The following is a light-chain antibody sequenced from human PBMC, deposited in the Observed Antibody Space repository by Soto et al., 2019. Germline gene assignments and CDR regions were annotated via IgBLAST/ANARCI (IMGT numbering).Light chain of an antibody. CDR3: QQYSSSPFT. CDR1: QSVTSSY. V-gene: IGKV3-20*01. Sequence: DIVLRQSPGTLSLSPEERATLSCRASQSVTSSYLAWWQQKPGQAPRLLIYGASSRATGIPDRFSGSGSGTDFTLTISRLEPEDFAVYYCQQYSSSPFTFGQGTRLENK. J-gene: IGKJ5*01. CDR2: GAS.